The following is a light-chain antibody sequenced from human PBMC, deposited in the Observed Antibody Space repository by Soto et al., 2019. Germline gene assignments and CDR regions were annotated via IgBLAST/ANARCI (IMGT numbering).Light chain of an antibody. CDR2: AAS. Sequence: AIEMTQSPSSLSAFVGDRVTITCRASQGIGNDLAWYQQKPGKAPKLLIYAASTLQSGVPSRFSGSGSGTDFTLTISNLQPGDLASYYCLQDFHFPLSFGGGTKVEIK. V-gene: IGKV1-6*02. CDR1: QGIGND. J-gene: IGKJ4*01. CDR3: LQDFHFPLS.